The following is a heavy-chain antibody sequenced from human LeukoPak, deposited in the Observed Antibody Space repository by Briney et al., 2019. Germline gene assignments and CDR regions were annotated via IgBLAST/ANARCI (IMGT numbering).Heavy chain of an antibody. CDR1: GFTFSDYY. Sequence: GGSLRLSCAASGFTFSDYYMSWIRQAPGKGLEWVAVITYDGSNKYYADSVKGRFTISRDNSKNTLYLQMNSLRAEDTAVYYCARALFDWLPVDYWGQGTLVTVSS. CDR2: ITYDGSNK. CDR3: ARALFDWLPVDY. V-gene: IGHV3-30*14. J-gene: IGHJ4*02. D-gene: IGHD3-9*01.